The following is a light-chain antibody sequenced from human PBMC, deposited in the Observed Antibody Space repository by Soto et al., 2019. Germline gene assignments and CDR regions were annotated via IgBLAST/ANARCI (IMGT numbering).Light chain of an antibody. CDR3: IQRKEFPVS. CDR2: TVS. V-gene: IGKV2-40*01. J-gene: IGKJ5*01. CDR1: KTLLDSDDGNTY. Sequence: IVMTQTPLSLPVTPGESASISCRSSKTLLDSDDGNTYLDWYLQKPGHSPQPLIYTVSDRASGVPDRFRGSGSGTDFTLKISRADAEDVGIYYCIQRKEFPVSIGQVTRVDLK.